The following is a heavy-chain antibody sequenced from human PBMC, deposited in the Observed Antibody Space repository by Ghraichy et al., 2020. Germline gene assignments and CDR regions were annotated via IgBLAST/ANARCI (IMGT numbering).Heavy chain of an antibody. Sequence: SVKVSCKASGGTFSSYAISWVRQAPGQGLEWMGGIIPIFGTANYAQKFQGRVTIIADESTSTAYMELSSLRSEDTAVYYCARGDMVRGAANFYYYYAMDVWGQGTTVTVSS. CDR2: IIPIFGTA. J-gene: IGHJ6*02. D-gene: IGHD3-10*01. CDR3: ARGDMVRGAANFYYYYAMDV. CDR1: GGTFSSYA. V-gene: IGHV1-69*13.